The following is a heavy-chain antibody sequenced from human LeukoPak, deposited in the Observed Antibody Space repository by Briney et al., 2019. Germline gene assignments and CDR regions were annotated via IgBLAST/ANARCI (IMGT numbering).Heavy chain of an antibody. J-gene: IGHJ6*02. CDR3: ARDRHCSSTSCYATTMDV. CDR2: ISSSSSTI. V-gene: IGHV3-48*01. CDR1: GFTFSSYS. Sequence: GGPLRLSCAASGFTFSSYSMNWVRQAPGKGLEWVSYISSSSSTIYYADSVKGRFTISRDNAKNSLYLQMNSLRAEDTAVYYCARDRHCSSTSCYATTMDVWGQGTTVTVSS. D-gene: IGHD2-2*01.